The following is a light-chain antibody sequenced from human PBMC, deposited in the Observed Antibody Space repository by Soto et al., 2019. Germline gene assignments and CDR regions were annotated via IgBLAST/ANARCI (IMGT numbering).Light chain of an antibody. V-gene: IGKV3-20*01. Sequence: EIVLTQSPGTLSLSPGERATLSCRASQSIISSYLAWYQQKPGQAPRLLIYGASSRATGIPDRFSGSGSGTDFTVTISSLQSEDFAVYYCQQYNNWPRTFGQGTKVDIK. CDR2: GAS. J-gene: IGKJ1*01. CDR1: QSIISSY. CDR3: QQYNNWPRT.